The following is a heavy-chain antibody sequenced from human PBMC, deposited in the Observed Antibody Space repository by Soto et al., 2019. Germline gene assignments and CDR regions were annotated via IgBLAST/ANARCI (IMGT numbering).Heavy chain of an antibody. D-gene: IGHD1-26*01. CDR1: GYSFTSYW. CDR3: ARWVGATTHYYYGMDV. J-gene: IGHJ6*02. CDR2: IYPGDSDT. Sequence: GESLKISCKGSGYSFTSYWIGWVRQMPGKGLEWMGIIYPGDSDTRYGPSFQGQVTISADKSISTAYLQWSSLKASDTAMYYCARWVGATTHYYYGMDVWGQGTTVTVSS. V-gene: IGHV5-51*01.